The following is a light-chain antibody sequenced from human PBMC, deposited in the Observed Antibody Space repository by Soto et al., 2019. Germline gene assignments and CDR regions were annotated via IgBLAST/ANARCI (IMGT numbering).Light chain of an antibody. Sequence: EIVLKQSPGTLSMSPGESATLSCRASQSVRSNCLAWYQQKPGQAPRLLIYGASNRATGIPDRFSGSGSGTDFTLTISKLEPEDYAVYYCQQYGRAPQNFGKWTRL. CDR3: QQYGRAPQN. CDR2: GAS. CDR1: QSVRSNC. J-gene: IGKJ5*01. V-gene: IGKV3-20*01.